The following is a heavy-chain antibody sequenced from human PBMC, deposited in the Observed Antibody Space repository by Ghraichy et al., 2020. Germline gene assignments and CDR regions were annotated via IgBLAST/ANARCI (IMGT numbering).Heavy chain of an antibody. CDR3: ARAGSCSSTSCPLSWRDYYYYGMDV. CDR2: ISSSSSTI. CDR1: GFTFSSYS. J-gene: IGHJ6*02. V-gene: IGHV3-48*01. Sequence: GGSLRRSCAASGFTFSSYSMNWVRQAPGKGLEWVSYISSSSSTIYYADSVKGRFTISRDNAKNSLYLQMNSLRAEDTAVYYCARAGSCSSTSCPLSWRDYYYYGMDVWGQGTTVTVSS. D-gene: IGHD2-2*01.